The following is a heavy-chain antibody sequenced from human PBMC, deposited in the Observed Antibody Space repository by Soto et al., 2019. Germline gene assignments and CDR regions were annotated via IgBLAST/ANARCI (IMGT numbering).Heavy chain of an antibody. CDR1: EFTFSSYG. CDR3: ARDPYSSSFGWFDP. Sequence: QVQLVESGGGVVQPGRSLRLSCAASEFTFSSYGMHWVRQAPGKGLEWVAVIWYDGSNKYYADSVKGRFTISRDNSKNTLYLQMNSLRAEDTAVYYCARDPYSSSFGWFDPWGQGTLVTVSS. J-gene: IGHJ5*02. D-gene: IGHD6-6*01. CDR2: IWYDGSNK. V-gene: IGHV3-33*01.